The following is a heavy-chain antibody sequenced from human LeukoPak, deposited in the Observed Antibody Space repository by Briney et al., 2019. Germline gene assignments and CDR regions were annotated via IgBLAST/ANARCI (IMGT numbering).Heavy chain of an antibody. CDR2: ISGSGDST. Sequence: ETLSLTCAVYGGSFSGYYWSWIRQPPGKGLEWVSTISGSGDSTFYADSVKGRFTISRDSSKNTLYLQMNSLRAEDTAVYYCAKDLNTMIVVLRSPLNWFDPWGQGTLVTVSS. CDR1: GGSFSGYY. D-gene: IGHD3-22*01. J-gene: IGHJ5*02. V-gene: IGHV3-23*01. CDR3: AKDLNTMIVVLRSPLNWFDP.